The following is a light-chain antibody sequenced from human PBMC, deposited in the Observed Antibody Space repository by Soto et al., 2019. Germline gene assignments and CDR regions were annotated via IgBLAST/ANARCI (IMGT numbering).Light chain of an antibody. J-gene: IGKJ3*01. CDR2: AAS. V-gene: IGKV1-9*01. CDR1: QGISSY. Sequence: DIQLTQSPSFLSASVGDRVTITCRASQGISSYLAWYQQKPGKAPKLLIYAASTLQGGVPSRFSGSGSGTEFTLTVSSLQPEDFATYCCQQLNSYPLTFGPGTKVDIK. CDR3: QQLNSYPLT.